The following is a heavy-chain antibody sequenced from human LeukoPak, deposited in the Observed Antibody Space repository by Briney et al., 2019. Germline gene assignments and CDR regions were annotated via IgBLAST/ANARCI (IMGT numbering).Heavy chain of an antibody. CDR2: IYYSGST. CDR3: ARVAELDYGDYYYYFDY. J-gene: IGHJ4*02. CDR1: GGSISSSSYY. D-gene: IGHD4-17*01. Sequence: SETLSLTCTVSGGSISSSSYYWSWIRQPPGKGLEWIGYIYYSGSTNYNPSLKSRVTISVDTSKNQFSLKLSSVTAADTAVYYCARVAELDYGDYYYYFDYWGQGTLVTVSS. V-gene: IGHV4-61*01.